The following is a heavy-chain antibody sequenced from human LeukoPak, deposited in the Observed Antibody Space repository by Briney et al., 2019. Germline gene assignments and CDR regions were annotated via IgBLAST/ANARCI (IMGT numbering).Heavy chain of an antibody. CDR3: ASIFIGGYSDAFDI. J-gene: IGHJ3*02. CDR1: GFTFSSYS. CDR2: ISSSSSTI. D-gene: IGHD4-23*01. Sequence: PGGSLRLSCAASGFTFSSYSMNWVRQAPGKGLEWVSYISSSSSTIYYADSVKGRFTISRDNAKNSLYLQMNSLRAEDTAVYYCASIFIGGYSDAFDIWGQGTMVTVSS. V-gene: IGHV3-48*04.